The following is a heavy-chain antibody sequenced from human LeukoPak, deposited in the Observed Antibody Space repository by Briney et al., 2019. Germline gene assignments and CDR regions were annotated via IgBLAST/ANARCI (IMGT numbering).Heavy chain of an antibody. J-gene: IGHJ6*03. CDR1: GFTFSSYS. CDR2: ISSSSSYI. Sequence: GGSLRLSCAASGFTFSSYSMNWVRQAPGKGLEWVSSISSSSSYIYYADSVKGRFTISRDNAKNSLYLQMNSLRAEDTAVYYCARDRRDYYGSGTYRDPYYYMDVWGKGTTVIISS. CDR3: ARDRRDYYGSGTYRDPYYYMDV. D-gene: IGHD3-10*01. V-gene: IGHV3-21*01.